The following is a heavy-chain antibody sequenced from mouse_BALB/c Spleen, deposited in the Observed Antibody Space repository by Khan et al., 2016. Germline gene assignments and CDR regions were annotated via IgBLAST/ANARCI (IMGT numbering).Heavy chain of an antibody. D-gene: IGHD2-3*01. Sequence: QVQLKQSGPGLVQPSQSLSITCTVSGFSLTSSGIHWVRQPPGKGLEWMGVIWSGGSTDYNAAFISSLTISKDNSKSQVFCRMNSLQPDDTAIYDCARMALYDGDSDYWGQSTSLTVSS. V-gene: IGHV2-4*02. J-gene: IGHJ2*02. CDR2: IWSGGST. CDR3: ARMALYDGDSDY. CDR1: GFSLTSSG.